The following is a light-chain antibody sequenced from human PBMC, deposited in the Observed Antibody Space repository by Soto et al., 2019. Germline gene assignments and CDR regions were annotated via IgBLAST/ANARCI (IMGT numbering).Light chain of an antibody. V-gene: IGLV2-18*02. Sequence: QSALTQPPSVSGSPGQSVTISCTGTSSDVGTYNRVSWYQQPPGTAPRLMIYEVSNRPSGVPDRFSGSQSGNTASLTISGLQPEDEADYYCSSYTSTTTFVIFGGGTKVTVL. CDR3: SSYTSTTTFVI. CDR1: SSDVGTYNR. J-gene: IGLJ2*01. CDR2: EVS.